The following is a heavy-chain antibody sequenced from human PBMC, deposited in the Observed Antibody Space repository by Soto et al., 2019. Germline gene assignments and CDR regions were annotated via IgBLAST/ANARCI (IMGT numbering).Heavy chain of an antibody. Sequence: ASGKVSCKASGYTFSSYNVTWVRQAPGKGLEXMGXXSXXNXXXXXAXXXQGRVSMTTDTSTSTAYMELRSLRSDETATYYCAASIQVWLYAMDVWGQGTTVTVSS. CDR1: GYTFSSYN. D-gene: IGHD2-21*01. CDR3: AASIQVWLYAMDV. V-gene: IGHV1-18*04. CDR2: XSXXNXXX. J-gene: IGHJ6*02.